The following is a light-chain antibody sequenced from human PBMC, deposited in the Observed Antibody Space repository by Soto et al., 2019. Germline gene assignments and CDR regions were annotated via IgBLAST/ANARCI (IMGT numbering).Light chain of an antibody. Sequence: EIVMTQSPATLPVSPGEGCTLSCRASQSISGNLAWYQQKPGQAPRLLIYGASTRATGIPARFSGSGSGTEFTLTISSLQPDDFATYYCQQYNSYLFGQGTKVDIK. CDR3: QQYNSYL. V-gene: IGKV3-15*01. CDR1: QSISGN. CDR2: GAS. J-gene: IGKJ1*01.